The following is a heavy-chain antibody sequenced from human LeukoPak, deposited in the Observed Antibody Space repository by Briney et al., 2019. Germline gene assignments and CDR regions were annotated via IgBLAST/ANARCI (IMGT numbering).Heavy chain of an antibody. J-gene: IGHJ5*02. CDR1: GGSTSSYY. CDR2: IHTSGST. CDR3: ARAGDYGDYVGWFDP. V-gene: IGHV4-4*07. D-gene: IGHD4-17*01. Sequence: PSETLSLTCTVSGGSTSSYYWSWIRQPAGKGLEWIGRIHTSGSTNYNPSLKSRVTMSVDTSKKQFSLKLTSVTAADTAVYYCARAGDYGDYVGWFDPWGQGTLVTVSS.